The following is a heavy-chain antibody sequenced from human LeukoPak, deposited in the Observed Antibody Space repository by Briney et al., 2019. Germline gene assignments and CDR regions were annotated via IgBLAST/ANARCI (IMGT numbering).Heavy chain of an antibody. CDR2: INPSGGST. V-gene: IGHV1-46*01. J-gene: IGHJ6*02. CDR1: GYTFTIYY. CDR3: ARSIAVAGPYYYYGMDV. Sequence: ASVKVSCKASGYTFTIYYMHWVRQAPGPGLEWMGIINPSGGSTSYAQKFQGRGTMTRDTSTSTVYMELSSLRSEDTAVYYCARSIAVAGPYYYYGMDVWGQGTTVTVSS. D-gene: IGHD6-19*01.